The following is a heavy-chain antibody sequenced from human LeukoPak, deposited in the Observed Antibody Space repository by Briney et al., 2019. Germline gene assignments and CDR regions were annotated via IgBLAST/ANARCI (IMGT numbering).Heavy chain of an antibody. Sequence: GGSLRLSCAASGFTFSSYNMIWVRQAPGKGLEWVSYITSSSSTIYYADSVKGRFTISRDNAKNSLFLQMNSLRDEDTAVYYCARDMYYGDYEIDYWGQGTLVTVSS. CDR1: GFTFSSYN. D-gene: IGHD4-17*01. J-gene: IGHJ4*02. V-gene: IGHV3-48*02. CDR2: ITSSSSTI. CDR3: ARDMYYGDYEIDY.